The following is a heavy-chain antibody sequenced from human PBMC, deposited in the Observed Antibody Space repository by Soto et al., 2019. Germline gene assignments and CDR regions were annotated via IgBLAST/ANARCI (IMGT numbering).Heavy chain of an antibody. J-gene: IGHJ4*02. Sequence: PSATLSLTCTVSGGSVSSGSYYWSWIRQPPGKGLEWIGYIYYSGSTNYNPSLKSRVTISVDTSKNQFSLKLSSVTASDTAVYYCARSIVVVLGYFDYWGQGTLVTVSS. CDR3: ARSIVVVLGYFDY. D-gene: IGHD2-15*01. CDR2: IYYSGST. V-gene: IGHV4-61*01. CDR1: GGSVSSGSYY.